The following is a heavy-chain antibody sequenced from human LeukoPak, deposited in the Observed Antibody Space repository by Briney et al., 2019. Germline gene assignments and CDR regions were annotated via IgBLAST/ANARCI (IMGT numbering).Heavy chain of an antibody. V-gene: IGHV4-38-2*02. Sequence: SETLSLTCTVSGYSISSGYFWVWIRQPPGKGLEWIGSFSHSGSTYYNPSLKSRVTISVDTSKNQFSLKLSSVTAADTAVYYCARCPVPDYDFWSGYPFFDYWGQGTLVTVSS. CDR2: FSHSGST. CDR3: ARCPVPDYDFWSGYPFFDY. D-gene: IGHD3-3*01. J-gene: IGHJ4*02. CDR1: GYSISSGYF.